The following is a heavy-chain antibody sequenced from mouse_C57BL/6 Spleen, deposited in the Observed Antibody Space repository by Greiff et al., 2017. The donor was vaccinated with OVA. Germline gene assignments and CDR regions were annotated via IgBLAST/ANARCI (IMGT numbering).Heavy chain of an antibody. CDR1: GYTFTSYW. J-gene: IGHJ4*01. CDR2: IDPSDSET. CDR3: ARLLPSYAMDY. Sequence: QVQLQQSGAELVRPGSSVKLSCKASGYTFTSYWMHWVKQRPIQGLEWIGNIDPSDSETHYNQKFKDKATLTVDKSSSTAYMQLSSLTSEDSAVYYCARLLPSYAMDYWGQGTSVTVSS. V-gene: IGHV1-52*01. D-gene: IGHD2-1*01.